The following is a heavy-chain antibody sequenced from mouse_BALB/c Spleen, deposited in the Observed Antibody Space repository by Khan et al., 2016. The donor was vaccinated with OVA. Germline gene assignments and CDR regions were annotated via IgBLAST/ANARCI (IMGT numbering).Heavy chain of an antibody. V-gene: IGHV3-2*02. Sequence: EVQLQESGPGLVKPSQSLSLTRTVTGYSITSDYAWNWIRQFPGNKLEWLGYISYSGNTKYNPSLKSRISVTRDTSKNQFFLQLNSVTTEDTATYYCARVHGGDFDYWGQGTTLTVSS. CDR3: ARVHGGDFDY. J-gene: IGHJ2*01. CDR2: ISYSGNT. CDR1: GYSITSDYA.